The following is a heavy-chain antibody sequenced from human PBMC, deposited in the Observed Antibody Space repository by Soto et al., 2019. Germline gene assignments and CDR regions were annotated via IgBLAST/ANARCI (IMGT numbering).Heavy chain of an antibody. V-gene: IGHV1-18*01. D-gene: IGHD3-3*01. Sequence: QVQLVQSGAEVKKPGASGKVSCKASGYTFTSYGISWVRQAPGQGLEWMGWISAYNGNTNYAQKLQGRVTMTTDTSTSTAYMELRSLRSDDTAVYYCARVPHDPFITIFTISPLYADYWGQGTLVTVSS. J-gene: IGHJ4*02. CDR1: GYTFTSYG. CDR2: ISAYNGNT. CDR3: ARVPHDPFITIFTISPLYADY.